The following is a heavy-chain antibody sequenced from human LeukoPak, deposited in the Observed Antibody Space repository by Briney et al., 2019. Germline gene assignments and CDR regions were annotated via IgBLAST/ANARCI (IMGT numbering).Heavy chain of an antibody. Sequence: ASVKVSCKASGGPFSSNAFNWVGQAPGKGLEWMGGIIPIFGTANYAQKFQGRVTITADESTSTAYMELSSLRSEDTAVYYCARGNKYYYDSSGYYHWGQGTLVTVSS. CDR3: ARGNKYYYDSSGYYH. V-gene: IGHV1-69*13. D-gene: IGHD3-22*01. J-gene: IGHJ5*02. CDR2: IIPIFGTA. CDR1: GGPFSSNA.